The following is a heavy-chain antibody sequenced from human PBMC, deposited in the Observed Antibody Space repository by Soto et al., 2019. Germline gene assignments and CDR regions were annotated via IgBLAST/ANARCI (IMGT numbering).Heavy chain of an antibody. Sequence: GASVKVSCKASGYTFTSYDINWVRQATGQGLEWMGWMNPNSGNTGYAQKFQGRVTMTRNTSISTAYMELSSLRSEDTAVYYCARGRYYYDSSAEGSWFDPWGQGTLVTVSS. CDR1: GYTFTSYD. CDR3: ARGRYYYDSSAEGSWFDP. V-gene: IGHV1-8*01. D-gene: IGHD3-22*01. CDR2: MNPNSGNT. J-gene: IGHJ5*02.